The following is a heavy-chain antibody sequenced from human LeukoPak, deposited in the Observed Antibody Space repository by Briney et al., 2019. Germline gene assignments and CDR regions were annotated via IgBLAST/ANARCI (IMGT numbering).Heavy chain of an antibody. V-gene: IGHV4-59*01. CDR2: VCYNGTT. Sequence: SETLSLTCSVSGDSISSYFWAWIRQPPGKGLEWIGYVCYNGTTNYNPSLRDRVAISIDTSKNQFSLKLNSATAADTAVYYCATSGGFNSPRHYWGQGTLVTVSS. D-gene: IGHD3-16*01. CDR3: ATSGGFNSPRHY. CDR1: GDSISSYF. J-gene: IGHJ4*02.